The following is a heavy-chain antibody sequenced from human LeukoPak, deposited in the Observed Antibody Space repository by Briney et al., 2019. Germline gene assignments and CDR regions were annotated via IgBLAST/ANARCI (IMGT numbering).Heavy chain of an antibody. CDR3: ARGRGSVLRYFDWMYYFDY. Sequence: GASVKVSCKASGYTFTSYYMHWVRQAPGQGLEWMGIINPSGGSTSYAQKFQGRVTMTRNTSISTAYMELSSLRSEDTAVYYCARGRGSVLRYFDWMYYFDYWGQGTLVTVSS. CDR2: INPSGGST. J-gene: IGHJ4*02. D-gene: IGHD3-9*01. V-gene: IGHV1-46*01. CDR1: GYTFTSYY.